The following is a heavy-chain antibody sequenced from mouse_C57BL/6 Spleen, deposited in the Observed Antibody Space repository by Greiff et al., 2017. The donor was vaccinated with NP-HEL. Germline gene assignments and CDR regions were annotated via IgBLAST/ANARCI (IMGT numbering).Heavy chain of an antibody. CDR1: GFTFSDYG. Sequence: EVNLVESGGGLVKPGGSLKLSCAASGFTFSDYGMHWVRQAPGKGLEWVAYISSGSSTIYYADTVKGRFTISRDNAKNTLFLQMTSLRSEDTAMYYCARVGSYYYAMDYWGQGTSVTVSS. CDR3: ARVGSYYYAMDY. CDR2: ISSGSSTI. V-gene: IGHV5-17*01. J-gene: IGHJ4*01.